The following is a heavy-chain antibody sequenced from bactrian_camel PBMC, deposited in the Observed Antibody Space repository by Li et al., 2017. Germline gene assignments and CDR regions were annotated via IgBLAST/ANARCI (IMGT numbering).Heavy chain of an antibody. CDR2: ISADGIP. J-gene: IGHJ6*01. CDR1: GFTFSSHA. CDR3: AKSSLTSLYDDKWLDFGH. D-gene: IGHD1*01. Sequence: DVQLVESGGGLVQPGGSLRLSCAASGFTFSSHAMAWFRQAAGKQREWVSSISADGIPAYADSVKGRFTISRDNAKNTLYLQLTSLKTEDTAMYYCAKSSLTSLYDDKWLDFGHWGQGTQVTVS. V-gene: IGHV3S31*01.